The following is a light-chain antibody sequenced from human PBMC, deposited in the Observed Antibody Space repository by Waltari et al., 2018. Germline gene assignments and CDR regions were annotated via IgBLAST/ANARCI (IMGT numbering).Light chain of an antibody. J-gene: IGLJ1*01. CDR3: CSYAGTYV. CDR1: SSDVQIYNL. CDR2: GGS. Sequence: QSALTQPASVSGSPGQSITISCTAPSSDVQIYNLVSWYQQHPGKAPKLIIYGGSQRPSGVSNRFSGSKSANSASLTISGLQAGDEADYYCCSYAGTYVFGTGTKVTVL. V-gene: IGLV2-23*01.